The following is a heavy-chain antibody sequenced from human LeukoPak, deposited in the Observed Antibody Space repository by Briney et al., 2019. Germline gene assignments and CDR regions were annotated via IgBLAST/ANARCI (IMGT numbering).Heavy chain of an antibody. CDR2: IYTSGTT. CDR3: ARGPYCGGDCYFDY. J-gene: IGHJ4*02. CDR1: GGSISSYY. V-gene: IGHV4-4*07. Sequence: SETLSLTCTVSGGSISSYYWSWIRQPPGKGLEWIGRIYTSGTTNYNPSLKSRVTMSIDTSKNQFSLKVTSVTAADTAVYYCARGPYCGGDCYFDYWGQGTLVTVSS. D-gene: IGHD2-21*02.